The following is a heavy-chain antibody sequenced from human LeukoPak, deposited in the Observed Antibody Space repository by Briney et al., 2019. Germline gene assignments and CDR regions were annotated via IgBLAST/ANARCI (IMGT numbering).Heavy chain of an antibody. CDR3: AKRKFGYDDAFDI. V-gene: IGHV1-8*01. CDR1: GYTFTSYD. CDR2: MNPNSGNT. D-gene: IGHD5-12*01. J-gene: IGHJ3*02. Sequence: ASVKVPCKASGYTFTSYDINWVRQATGQRLEWMGWMNPNSGNTGYAQKFQGTVTMTRNTSISTAYMELSSLRSEDTAVYYCAKRKFGYDDAFDIWGQGTMVTVSS.